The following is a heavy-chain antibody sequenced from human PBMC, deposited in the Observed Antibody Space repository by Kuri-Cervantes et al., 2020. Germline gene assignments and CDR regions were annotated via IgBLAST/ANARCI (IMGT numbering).Heavy chain of an antibody. CDR2: INHSGST. D-gene: IGHD1-14*01. CDR1: GGSFSGYY. CDR3: AREAYRYYYYMDV. Sequence: SETLSLTCSVYGGSFSGYYCSWIRQPPGKWLEWIGEINHSGSTNYNPSLKSRVTISVDTSKNQFSLKLSSVTAADTAAYYCAREAYRYYYYMDVWGKGTTVTVSS. V-gene: IGHV4-34*01. J-gene: IGHJ6*03.